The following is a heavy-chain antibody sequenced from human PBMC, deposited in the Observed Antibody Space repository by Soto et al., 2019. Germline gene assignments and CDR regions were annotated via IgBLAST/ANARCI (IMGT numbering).Heavy chain of an antibody. Sequence: PGESLKISCKGSGYSFTSYWIGWVRQMPGKGLEWMGIIYPGDSDTRYSPSFQGQVTISADKSISTAYLQWSSLKASDTAMYYCARLGNVDTDMVFISYGMDVWGQGTTVTVSS. CDR2: IYPGDSDT. CDR3: ARLGNVDTDMVFISYGMDV. V-gene: IGHV5-51*01. J-gene: IGHJ6*02. CDR1: GYSFTSYW. D-gene: IGHD5-18*01.